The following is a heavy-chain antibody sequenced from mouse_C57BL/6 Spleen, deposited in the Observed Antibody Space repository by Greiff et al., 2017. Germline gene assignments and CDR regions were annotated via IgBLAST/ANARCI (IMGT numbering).Heavy chain of an antibody. CDR3: ARGGNLLLRSWFAY. CDR2: INYDGSST. CDR1: GFTFSDYY. D-gene: IGHD1-1*01. V-gene: IGHV5-16*01. Sequence: DVKLVESEGGLVQPGSSMKLSCTASGFTFSDYYMAWVRQVPEKGLEWVANINYDGSSTYYLDSLKSRFIISRDNAKNILYLQMSRLKSEDTATYYCARGGNLLLRSWFAYWGQGTLVTVSA. J-gene: IGHJ3*01.